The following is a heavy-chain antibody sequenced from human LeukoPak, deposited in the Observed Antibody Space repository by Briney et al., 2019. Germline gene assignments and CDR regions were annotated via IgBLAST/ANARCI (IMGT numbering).Heavy chain of an antibody. CDR2: ISAYNGNT. D-gene: IGHD1-26*01. J-gene: IGHJ4*02. Sequence: GASVKVSCKASGYTFTSYGISWLRQAPGQGLEWMGWISAYNGNTNHAQKLQGRVTMTTDTSTSTAYMELRSLRSDDTAVYYCARESHFSGSFPFDYWGQGTLVTVSS. CDR3: ARESHFSGSFPFDY. CDR1: GYTFTSYG. V-gene: IGHV1-18*01.